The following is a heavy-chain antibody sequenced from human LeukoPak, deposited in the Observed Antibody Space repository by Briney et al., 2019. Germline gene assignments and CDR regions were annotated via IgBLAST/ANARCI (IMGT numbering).Heavy chain of an antibody. CDR2: ISAYNGNT. J-gene: IGHJ4*02. CDR1: GYTFTSYG. CDR3: ASPRYCSSTSCRYYFDY. Sequence: ASVKVSCKASGYTFTSYGISWVRQAPGQGLEWMGWISAYNGNTNYAQKLQGRVTMTTDTSTSTAYMELRSLRSEDTAVYYCASPRYCSSTSCRYYFDYWGQGTLVTVSS. D-gene: IGHD2-2*01. V-gene: IGHV1-18*01.